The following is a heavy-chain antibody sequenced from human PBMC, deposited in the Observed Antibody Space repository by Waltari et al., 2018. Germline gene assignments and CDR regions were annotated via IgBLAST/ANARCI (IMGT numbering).Heavy chain of an antibody. CDR3: ARATNSDGGRAFDI. V-gene: IGHV3-74*01. CDR2: INSDGSGT. Sequence: EVQLVESGGGLVQLGGSLRLACAASGSTFVSSGVHWGRQAPGKGLGWVSRINSDGSGTNYAGSVKGRFTISRDNAKNTLFLQMNSLRAEDTAVYYCARATNSDGGRAFDIWGQGTMVTVSS. D-gene: IGHD3-10*01. J-gene: IGHJ3*02. CDR1: GSTFVSSG.